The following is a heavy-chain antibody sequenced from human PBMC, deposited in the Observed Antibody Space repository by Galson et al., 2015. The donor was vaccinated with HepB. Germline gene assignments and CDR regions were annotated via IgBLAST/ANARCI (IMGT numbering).Heavy chain of an antibody. CDR2: ISSDSTTI. D-gene: IGHD5-12*01. CDR3: VRGRGSGFGGNDVPSFDY. CDR1: GFRLTDHA. Sequence: SLRLSCAASGFRLTDHAMNWVRRAPGKGLEWAAYISSDSTTIHYADSVKGRFTISRDNGKNSVFLQMNSLSGDDTAGYYRVRGRGSGFGGNDVPSFDYWGRGSLVPVSP. V-gene: IGHV3-48*01. J-gene: IGHJ4*02.